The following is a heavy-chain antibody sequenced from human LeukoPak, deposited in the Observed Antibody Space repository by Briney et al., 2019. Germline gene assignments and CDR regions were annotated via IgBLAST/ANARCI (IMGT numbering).Heavy chain of an antibody. J-gene: IGHJ6*03. V-gene: IGHV3-53*01. CDR2: IYSGGRT. D-gene: IGHD2-2*01. CDR3: ARSGSCRDFVVVPAVPYYCYYYYMDV. Sequence: GGSLRLSCAASGFTVSRNYMSCVREAPGGGLGCVSVIYSGGRTYYADSAKGRVTISRDNSKNTMYLQMNSLRAEDTAVYYCARSGSCRDFVVVPAVPYYCYYYYMDVWGKGTTVTVPS. CDR1: GFTVSRNY.